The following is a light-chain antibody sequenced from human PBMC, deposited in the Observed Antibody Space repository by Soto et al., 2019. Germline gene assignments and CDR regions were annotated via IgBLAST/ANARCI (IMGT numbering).Light chain of an antibody. CDR3: QQYDSRLT. CDR2: DAS. V-gene: IGKV3-15*01. J-gene: IGKJ4*01. CDR1: ETVSYH. Sequence: ILMTQTPATLSASPGDRVTLCCRASETVSYHVAWYQQKPGQTPRLVIYDASSRASGIPARFSGSRSGTEFSLPISGLQSEDFGVYYCQQYDSRLTFGGGTRVDI.